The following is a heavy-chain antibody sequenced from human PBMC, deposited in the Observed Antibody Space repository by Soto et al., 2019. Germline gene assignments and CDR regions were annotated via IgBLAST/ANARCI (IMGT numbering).Heavy chain of an antibody. CDR3: GSIGVAEGFDP. D-gene: IGHD3-3*01. CDR1: GFNVSYNY. CDR2: IFYGGTT. V-gene: IGHV3-53*02. Sequence: EVQLVETGGGLVQPGGSLRLSCAASGFNVSYNYISWVRQPPGQGLEWVSVIFYGGTTYYAESVKGRFTISRDNSKNMVYLQMNSLRVEDTAVYYCGSIGVAEGFDPWGQGTLVTVSS. J-gene: IGHJ5*02.